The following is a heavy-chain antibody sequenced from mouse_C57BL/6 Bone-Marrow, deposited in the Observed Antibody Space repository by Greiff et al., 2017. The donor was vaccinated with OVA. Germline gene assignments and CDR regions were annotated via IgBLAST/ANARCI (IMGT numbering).Heavy chain of an antibody. CDR1: GYSFTGYY. J-gene: IGHJ3*01. Sequence: VQLQQSGPELVKPGASVKISCKASGYSFTGYYMNWVKQSPEKSLEWIGEINPSTGGTTYNQKFKAKATLTVDKSSSTAYMQLKSLTSEDSAVYYCARGLLWLRRAWFAYWGQGTLVTVSA. CDR2: INPSTGGT. V-gene: IGHV1-42*01. CDR3: ARGLLWLRRAWFAY. D-gene: IGHD2-2*01.